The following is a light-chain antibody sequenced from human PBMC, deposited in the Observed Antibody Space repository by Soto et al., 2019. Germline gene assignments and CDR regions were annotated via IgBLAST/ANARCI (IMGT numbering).Light chain of an antibody. CDR1: QTISSW. V-gene: IGKV1-5*03. CDR3: QQDNSYSWT. CDR2: KAS. J-gene: IGKJ1*01. Sequence: PSPPASAVAVREVVTCRASQTISSWLAWYQQKPGKAPTLLIHKASSLQSGVPPRFSGSGSGTEFTLTISSRQPDDFATYYCQQDNSYSWTFGQGTKAAIK.